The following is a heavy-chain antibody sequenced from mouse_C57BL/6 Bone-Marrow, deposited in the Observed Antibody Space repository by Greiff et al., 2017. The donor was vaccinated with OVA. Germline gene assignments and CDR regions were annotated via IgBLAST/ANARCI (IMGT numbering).Heavy chain of an antibody. CDR2: ISDGGSYT. CDR3: ATHWYFDV. J-gene: IGHJ1*03. V-gene: IGHV5-4*03. CDR1: GFTFSSYA. Sequence: DVMLVESGGGLVKPGGSLKLSCAASGFTFSSYAMSWVRQTPEKRLEWVATISDGGSYTYYPDNVKGRFTISRDNAKNNLYLQMSHLKSEDTAMYYCATHWYFDVWGTGTTVTVSS.